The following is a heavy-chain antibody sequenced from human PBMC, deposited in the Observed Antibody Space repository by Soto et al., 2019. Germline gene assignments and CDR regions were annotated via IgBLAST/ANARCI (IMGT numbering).Heavy chain of an antibody. CDR3: ASGLLWFGELYSLAFDI. J-gene: IGHJ3*02. Sequence: QVQLVESGGGLVKPGGSLRLSCAASGFTFSDYYMSWIRQAPGKGLEWVSYISSSSSYTNYADSVKGRFTISRDNAKNSLYLQMNSLRAEDTAVYYCASGLLWFGELYSLAFDIWGQGTMVTVSS. V-gene: IGHV3-11*05. CDR2: ISSSSSYT. CDR1: GFTFSDYY. D-gene: IGHD3-10*01.